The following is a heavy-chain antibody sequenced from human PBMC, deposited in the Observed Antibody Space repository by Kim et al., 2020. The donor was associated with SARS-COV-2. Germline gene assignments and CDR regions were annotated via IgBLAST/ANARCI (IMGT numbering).Heavy chain of an antibody. J-gene: IGHJ5*02. V-gene: IGHV4-39*07. D-gene: IGHD3-22*01. Sequence: YYNPSLKSRVTISVDTSKNQFSLKLSSVTAADTAVYYCARISITMIVVVTWGQGTLVTVSS. CDR3: ARISITMIVVVT.